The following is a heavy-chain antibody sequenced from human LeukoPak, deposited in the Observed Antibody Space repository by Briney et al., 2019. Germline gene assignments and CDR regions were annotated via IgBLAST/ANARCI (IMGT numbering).Heavy chain of an antibody. CDR3: ARDRRAYDFWSGYYQD. Sequence: SETLSLTCTVSGGSISSYYWSWLRQPPGKGLEWIGYIYYSGSTNYNPSLTSRVTISVDTSKNQFSLKLSSVTAADTAVYYCARDRRAYDFWSGYYQDWGQGTLVTVSS. J-gene: IGHJ4*02. D-gene: IGHD3-3*01. CDR1: GGSISSYY. V-gene: IGHV4-59*01. CDR2: IYYSGST.